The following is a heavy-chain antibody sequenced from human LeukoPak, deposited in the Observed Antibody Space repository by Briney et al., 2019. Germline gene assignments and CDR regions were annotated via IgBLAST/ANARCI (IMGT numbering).Heavy chain of an antibody. CDR1: GGSVTSGGFY. Sequence: SETLSLTCSVSGGSVTSGGFYWGWLRQPPGKGPEWIATIYYTGSTYYNPSLQSRVTISIDTSKNQFSLRLTSVTATDTAVYHCARHSGSGRLSRPFDPWGQGTLVTVSS. CDR3: ARHSGSGRLSRPFDP. V-gene: IGHV4-39*01. CDR2: IYYTGST. J-gene: IGHJ5*02. D-gene: IGHD3-10*01.